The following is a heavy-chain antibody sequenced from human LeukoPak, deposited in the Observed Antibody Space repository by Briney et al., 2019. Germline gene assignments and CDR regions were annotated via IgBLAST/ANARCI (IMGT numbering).Heavy chain of an antibody. Sequence: GGSLRLSCAASGFTFSDYYMSWIRQAPGKGLEWVGFIRSKAYGGTTEYAAFVKGRFTISRDDSKSIAYLQMNSLKTEDTAVYYCTRVSEWTFGVFDYWGQGTLVTVSS. CDR1: GFTFSDYY. D-gene: IGHD3-3*01. V-gene: IGHV3-49*03. J-gene: IGHJ4*02. CDR2: IRSKAYGGTT. CDR3: TRVSEWTFGVFDY.